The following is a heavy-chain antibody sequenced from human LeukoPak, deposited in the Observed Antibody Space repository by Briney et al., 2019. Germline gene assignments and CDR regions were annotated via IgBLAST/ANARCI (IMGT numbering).Heavy chain of an antibody. J-gene: IGHJ4*02. CDR3: ATEGMVGAPGTLDY. CDR1: GFTFSKYW. D-gene: IGHD2-8*01. Sequence: PGGSLRLSCAASGFTFSKYWMSWVRQAPGKGLEWVANINHDVGGTYYVDSMRARFTISRDNAKSSVYLQMRSLRAEDTAVYYCATEGMVGAPGTLDYWGQGALVTVSS. CDR2: INHDVGGT. V-gene: IGHV3-7*01.